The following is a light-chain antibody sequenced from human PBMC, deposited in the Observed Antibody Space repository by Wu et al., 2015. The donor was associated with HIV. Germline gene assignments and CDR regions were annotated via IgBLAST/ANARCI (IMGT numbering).Light chain of an antibody. CDR1: QRISANY. CDR3: QQYDTSPPWT. Sequence: ETVLTQSPGTLPLSPGERATLSCRASQRISANYLAWYQQKPGQAPRLLIFGVSNRATGIPARFSGSGSGTDFTLTISRLEPEDFAVYYCQQYDTSPPWTFGQGTRVELK. V-gene: IGKV3-20*01. CDR2: GVS. J-gene: IGKJ1*01.